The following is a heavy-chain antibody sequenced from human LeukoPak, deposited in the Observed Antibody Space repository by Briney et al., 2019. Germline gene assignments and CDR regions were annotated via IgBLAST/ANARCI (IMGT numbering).Heavy chain of an antibody. CDR3: AKDRFPHSIKYYFDY. V-gene: IGHV3-11*01. D-gene: IGHD3-3*02. Sequence: PGGSLRLSCAASGFTFSDYYMSWIRQAPGKGLEWVSYISSSGGTKYYADSVKGRFTISRDNAKNSYLQLNSLRAEDTAVYYCAKDRFPHSIKYYFDYWGQGTLVTVSS. CDR2: ISSSGGTK. J-gene: IGHJ4*02. CDR1: GFTFSDYY.